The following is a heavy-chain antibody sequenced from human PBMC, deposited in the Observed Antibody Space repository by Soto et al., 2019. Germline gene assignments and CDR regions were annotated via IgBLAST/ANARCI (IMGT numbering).Heavy chain of an antibody. V-gene: IGHV3-7*03. J-gene: IGHJ3*02. CDR1: GFTFSSYW. Sequence: GGSLRLSCAASGFTFSSYWMSWVRQAPGKGLEWVANIKQDGSEKYYVDSVKGRFTISRDNAKNSLYLQMNSLRAEDTAVYYCARGKVGATRAFDIWGQGTMVTVSS. D-gene: IGHD1-26*01. CDR3: ARGKVGATRAFDI. CDR2: IKQDGSEK.